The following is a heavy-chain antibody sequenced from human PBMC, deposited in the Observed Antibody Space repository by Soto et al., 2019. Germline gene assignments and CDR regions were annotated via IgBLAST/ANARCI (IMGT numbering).Heavy chain of an antibody. CDR3: ARGGSGWKALNWFDP. CDR1: LASIDKNDYS. V-gene: IGHV4-31*11. CDR2: NNNRVDT. J-gene: IGHJ5*02. Sequence: SETLSLTCGLSLASIDKNDYSCALIRKPPVKALEWIDTNNNRVDTYYSPSLKSRLTISLDTSQNHFSLRLDAVTAADTSVYYCARGGSGWKALNWFDPWGQGIMVT. D-gene: IGHD6-19*01.